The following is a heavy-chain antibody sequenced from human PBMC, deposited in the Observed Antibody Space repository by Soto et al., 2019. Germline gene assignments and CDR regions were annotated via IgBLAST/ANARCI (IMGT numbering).Heavy chain of an antibody. CDR1: GYTFASYA. V-gene: IGHV1-3*01. J-gene: IGHJ6*02. CDR3: ARDPSYYGMDV. Sequence: ASVKVSCKASGYTFASYAMHWVRQAPGQRLEWMGWINAGNGNTKYSQKFQGRVTITRDTSASTAYMELSSLRSEDTAVYYCARDPSYYGMDVWGQGTTVTVSS. CDR2: INAGNGNT.